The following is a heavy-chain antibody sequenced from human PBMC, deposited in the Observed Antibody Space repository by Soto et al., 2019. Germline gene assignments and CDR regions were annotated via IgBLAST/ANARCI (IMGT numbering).Heavy chain of an antibody. J-gene: IGHJ3*02. V-gene: IGHV3-30-3*01. Sequence: GGSLRLSCAASGFTFSSYAMHWVRQAPGKGLEWVAVISYDGSNKYYADSVKGRFTISRDNSKNTLYLQMNSLRAEDTAVYYCAGRGYSYGPDAFDIWGQGTMVTVSS. D-gene: IGHD5-18*01. CDR3: AGRGYSYGPDAFDI. CDR1: GFTFSSYA. CDR2: ISYDGSNK.